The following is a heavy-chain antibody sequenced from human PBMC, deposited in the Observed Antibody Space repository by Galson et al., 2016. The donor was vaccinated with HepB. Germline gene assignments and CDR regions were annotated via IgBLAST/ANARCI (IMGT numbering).Heavy chain of an antibody. D-gene: IGHD5-12*01. V-gene: IGHV3-53*01. J-gene: IGHJ5*02. CDR2: IYSGGGT. Sequence: SLRLSCAASGFTVSTNYMSWVRQPPGKGLEWVPFIYSGGGTYYADSVTGRFTISRDSSKNTLYLQMNSLRAEDTAVYYCARVPGFSWGQGTLVTVSS. CDR3: ARVPGFS. CDR1: GFTVSTNY.